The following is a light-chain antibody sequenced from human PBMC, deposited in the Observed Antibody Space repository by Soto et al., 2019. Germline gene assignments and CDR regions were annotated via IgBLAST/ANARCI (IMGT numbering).Light chain of an antibody. CDR2: AAS. V-gene: IGKV1-5*01. J-gene: IGKJ5*01. CDR3: QQYYSYPAIT. CDR1: QSISNW. Sequence: DIQMTQSPSTLPASGGDRGTISCRASQSISNWLAWYQQKPGKAPKLLIYAASTLQSGVPSRFSGSGSGTDFTLTISCLQSEDFATYYCQQYYSYPAITFGQGTRLEI.